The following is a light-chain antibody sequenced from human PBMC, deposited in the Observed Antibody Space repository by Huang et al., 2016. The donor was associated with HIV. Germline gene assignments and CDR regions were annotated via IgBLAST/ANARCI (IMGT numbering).Light chain of an antibody. Sequence: DIRMTQSPSSLSASVGDTVTIACRTSQSISNSLIWYHQKPGKAPNLLIYGASSLHSGVPSRFSGSGSGTDFTLTIASLQPEDFATYTCQQSYTTPRVTFGPGTQVHIE. V-gene: IGKV1-39*01. CDR2: GAS. CDR1: QSISNS. CDR3: QQSYTTPRVT. J-gene: IGKJ3*01.